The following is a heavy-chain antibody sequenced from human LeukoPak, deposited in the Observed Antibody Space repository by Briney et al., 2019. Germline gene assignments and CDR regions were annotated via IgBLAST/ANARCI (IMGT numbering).Heavy chain of an antibody. J-gene: IGHJ4*02. Sequence: SETLSLTCTVPGGSISSYYWSWIRQPPGKGLEWSGYIYYSGTTNYNPSLKSRVTISVDTSKNQFSLKLNSVTAADTAVYYCARGVYIAAAQYGYWGQGTLVTVSS. CDR1: GGSISSYY. CDR3: ARGVYIAAAQYGY. V-gene: IGHV4-59*01. CDR2: IYYSGTT. D-gene: IGHD6-13*01.